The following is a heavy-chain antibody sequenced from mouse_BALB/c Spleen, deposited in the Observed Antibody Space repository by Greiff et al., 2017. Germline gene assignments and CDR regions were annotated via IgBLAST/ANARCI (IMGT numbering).Heavy chain of an antibody. D-gene: IGHD1-2*01. V-gene: IGHV1S29*02. Sequence: EVQLQQSGPELVKPGASVKISCKASGYTFTDYNMHWVKQSHGKSLEWIGYIYPYNGGTGYNQKFKSKATLTVDNSSSTAYMELRSLTSEDSAVYYCARLRTAQGYYFDYWGQGTTLTVSS. CDR1: GYTFTDYN. CDR2: IYPYNGGT. CDR3: ARLRTAQGYYFDY. J-gene: IGHJ2*01.